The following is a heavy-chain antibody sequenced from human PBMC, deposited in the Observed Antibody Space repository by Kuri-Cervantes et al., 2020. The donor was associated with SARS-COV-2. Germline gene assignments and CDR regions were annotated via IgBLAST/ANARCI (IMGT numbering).Heavy chain of an antibody. CDR2: MNPNSGNT. D-gene: IGHD3-22*01. CDR1: GYTFTSYD. Sequence: ASVKVSCKASGYTFTSYDINWVRQATGQGLEWMGWMNPNSGNTGYAQKFQGRVTMTRNTSISTAYMELSSLRSEDTALYYCAKDIRFWYGYESSGFQLPGDAFDIWGQGTMVTVSS. V-gene: IGHV1-8*01. J-gene: IGHJ3*02. CDR3: AKDIRFWYGYESSGFQLPGDAFDI.